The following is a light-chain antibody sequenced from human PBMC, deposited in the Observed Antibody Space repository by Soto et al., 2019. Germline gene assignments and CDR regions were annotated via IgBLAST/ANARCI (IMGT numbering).Light chain of an antibody. CDR3: QVSGRF. Sequence: EIVLTQSPGTLSLSPGERAALSCRASQTMKSEYLAWYQQKPGQAPRLLIHGASSRATGIPDRFSGSGSGTDFTLIISGLEPDDFAVYYCQVSGRFFGPGTKVDVK. V-gene: IGKV3-20*01. CDR2: GAS. CDR1: QTMKSEY. J-gene: IGKJ3*01.